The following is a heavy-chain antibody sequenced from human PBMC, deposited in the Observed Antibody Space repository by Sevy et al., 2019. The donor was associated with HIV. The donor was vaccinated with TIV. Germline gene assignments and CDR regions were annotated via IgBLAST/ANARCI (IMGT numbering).Heavy chain of an antibody. CDR1: GYTFTSYG. CDR2: ISAYNRNT. CDR3: ARGVTYYYDSSGYYYVFYYYGMDV. Sequence: ASVKVSCKASGYTFTSYGISWVRQAPGQGLEWMGWISAYNRNTNYAQKLQGRVTMTTDTSTSTAYMELRSLRSDDTAVYYRARGVTYYYDSSGYYYVFYYYGMDVWGQGTTVTVSS. V-gene: IGHV1-18*01. D-gene: IGHD3-22*01. J-gene: IGHJ6*02.